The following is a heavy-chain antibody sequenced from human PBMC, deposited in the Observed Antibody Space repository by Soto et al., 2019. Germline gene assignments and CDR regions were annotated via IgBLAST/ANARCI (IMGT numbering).Heavy chain of an antibody. CDR2: IIPLFGSA. Sequence: QVLLVQSGAEVKKPGSSVRVSCKASGTSGGTFTSYAITWVRQAPGQGLEWVGGIIPLFGSANYAQSFQGRVTITADESTSTVYMDLSGLKSDDTAVYYCARSNSGWSGSGGYWGQGTLVAVSS. D-gene: IGHD6-19*01. J-gene: IGHJ4*02. CDR3: ARSNSGWSGSGGY. CDR1: GGTFTSYA. V-gene: IGHV1-69*01.